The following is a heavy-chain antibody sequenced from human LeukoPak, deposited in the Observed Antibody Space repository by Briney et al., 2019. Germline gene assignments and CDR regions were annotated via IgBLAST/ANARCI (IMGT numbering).Heavy chain of an antibody. CDR1: GSTFTGYY. Sequence: GAAVKVSLKASGSTFTGYYMHWVRQAPGQGLEWMGWINPNRWGTNYAQKFQGRVTMTRDTSISTAYMELSRLRSDDTAVYYCARDVATLGQWLVRGASWWFDPWGQGAPVSVSS. D-gene: IGHD6-19*01. CDR2: INPNRWGT. J-gene: IGHJ5*02. CDR3: ARDVATLGQWLVRGASWWFDP. V-gene: IGHV1-2*02.